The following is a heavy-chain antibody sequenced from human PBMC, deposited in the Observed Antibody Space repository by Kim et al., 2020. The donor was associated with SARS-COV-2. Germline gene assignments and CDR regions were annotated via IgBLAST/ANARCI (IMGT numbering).Heavy chain of an antibody. J-gene: IGHJ6*02. CDR1: GFSFSSCA. V-gene: IGHV3-30-3*01. Sequence: GGSLRLSCTASGFSFSSCAMHWVRQAPGKGLEWVAVISYDGSNKYYADSVKDRFTISRDNTKNTLYLQMNSLRGEETALYYWTRDPWSCLRGVTYSYSCMDVWGQGTTLTVSS. D-gene: IGHD3-10*01. CDR2: ISYDGSNK. CDR3: TRDPWSCLRGVTYSYSCMDV.